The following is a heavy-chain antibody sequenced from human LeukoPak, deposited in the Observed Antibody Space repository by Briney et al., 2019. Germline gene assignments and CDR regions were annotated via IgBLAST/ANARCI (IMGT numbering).Heavy chain of an antibody. Sequence: GGSLKLSCAASGFTFDDYAMHWVRQAPGKGLEWVSGISWNGGSIDYADSVKGRFTISRDNAKNSLYLQMNSLRAEDMALYYCAKDMGEMATPGSYFDYWGQGTLVTVSS. V-gene: IGHV3-9*03. CDR3: AKDMGEMATPGSYFDY. J-gene: IGHJ4*02. CDR2: ISWNGGSI. D-gene: IGHD5-24*01. CDR1: GFTFDDYA.